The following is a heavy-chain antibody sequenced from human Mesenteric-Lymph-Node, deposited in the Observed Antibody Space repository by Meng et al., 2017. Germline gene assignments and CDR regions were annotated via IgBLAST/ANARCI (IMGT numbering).Heavy chain of an antibody. Sequence: PVESGGGVVQPGRSLRLSCAASGFTVRSNFLNWVRQAPGKGLEWVSGISWDSGYIVYADSVKGRFTISRDNAKNSLHLQMNSLRPEDTALYYCAKDFAQWRHVDHWGQGTLVTVSS. CDR2: ISWDSGYI. V-gene: IGHV3-9*01. J-gene: IGHJ1*01. D-gene: IGHD6-19*01. CDR3: AKDFAQWRHVDH. CDR1: GFTVRSNF.